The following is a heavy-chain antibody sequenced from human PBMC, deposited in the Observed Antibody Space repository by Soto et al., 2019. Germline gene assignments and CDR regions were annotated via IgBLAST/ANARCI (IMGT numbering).Heavy chain of an antibody. V-gene: IGHV4-39*01. CDR3: ASMWIQLWSYYFDY. Sequence: SETLSLTCTVSGGSISSSSYYWGWIRQPPGKGLEWIGSIYYSGSTYYNPSLKSRVTISVDTSKNQFSLKLSSVTAADTAVYYCASMWIQLWSYYFDYWGQGTLVTVSS. CDR2: IYYSGST. CDR1: GGSISSSSYY. D-gene: IGHD5-18*01. J-gene: IGHJ4*02.